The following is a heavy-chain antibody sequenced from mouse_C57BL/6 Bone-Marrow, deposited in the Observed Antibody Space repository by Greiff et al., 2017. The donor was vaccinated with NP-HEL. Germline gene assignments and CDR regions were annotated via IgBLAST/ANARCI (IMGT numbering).Heavy chain of an antibody. Sequence: EVQRVESGEGLVKPGGSLKLSCAASGFTFSSYAMSWVRQTPEKRLEWVAYISSGGDYIYYADTVKGRFTISRDNARNTLYLQMSSLKSEDTAMYYCTREYDYDEGYYFDYWGQGTTLTVSS. D-gene: IGHD2-4*01. J-gene: IGHJ2*01. CDR1: GFTFSSYA. V-gene: IGHV5-9-1*02. CDR3: TREYDYDEGYYFDY. CDR2: ISSGGDYI.